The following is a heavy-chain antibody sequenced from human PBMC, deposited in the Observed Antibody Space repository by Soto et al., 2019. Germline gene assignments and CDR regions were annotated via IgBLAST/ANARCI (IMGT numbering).Heavy chain of an antibody. D-gene: IGHD3-16*01. Sequence: QVQLVQSGAEVKKPGASVKVSCKASGYTFTSYDINSVRQATGQGLERMGWINTNSGNTCYAQKFQCRVTMNRNTSISTAYMELSSRIAEETVFYYCARHQMIRFGGLSADHTYDIWGQGKMIALSS. CDR1: GYTFTSYD. V-gene: IGHV1-8*01. CDR3: ARHQMIRFGGLSADHTYDI. CDR2: INTNSGNT. J-gene: IGHJ3*02.